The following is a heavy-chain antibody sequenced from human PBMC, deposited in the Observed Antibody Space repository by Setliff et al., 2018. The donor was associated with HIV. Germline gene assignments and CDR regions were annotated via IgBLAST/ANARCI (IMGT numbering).Heavy chain of an antibody. Sequence: ASVKVSCKASGYTFTNYGISWVRQAPGQGLEWMGWSSDFNGNSKFSEKFQDRVTLTTHTPTSTAFMELRSLRSEDTGVYYCARDSTIRNDYVWGTPIQYFYMDVWGRGTTVTVSS. CDR3: ARDSTIRNDYVWGTPIQYFYMDV. V-gene: IGHV1-18*01. CDR1: GYTFTNYG. CDR2: SSDFNGNS. J-gene: IGHJ6*03. D-gene: IGHD3-16*01.